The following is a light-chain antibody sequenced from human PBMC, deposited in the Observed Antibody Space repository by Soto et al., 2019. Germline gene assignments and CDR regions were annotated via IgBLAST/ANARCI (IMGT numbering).Light chain of an antibody. Sequence: DIVMTQTPLSLSVTPGQPASISCKSSQSLLHSNGYNYLDWYLQKPGQSPQLLIYLGSNRASGVPDRFSGSGSGTDFTLKISRVEAEDVGVYYCMQALQTPPTFGQGTKVDI. CDR3: MQALQTPPT. CDR1: QSLLHSNGYNY. CDR2: LGS. J-gene: IGKJ1*01. V-gene: IGKV2-28*01.